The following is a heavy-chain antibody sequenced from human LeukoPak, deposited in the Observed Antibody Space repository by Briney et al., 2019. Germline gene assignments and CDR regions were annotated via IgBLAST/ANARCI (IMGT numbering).Heavy chain of an antibody. J-gene: IGHJ5*02. D-gene: IGHD3-16*01. Sequence: GGSLRLSCAASGFTFSDYFMSWIRQTPGRGLEWVSYISSSSSDTKYADSVKGRFTISRDNAKNSLYLQMNSLRAEDTAVYYCARAGQTFGGIVVHCGQGTLLTVSS. V-gene: IGHV3-11*05. CDR3: ARAGQTFGGIVVH. CDR1: GFTFSDYF. CDR2: ISSSSSDT.